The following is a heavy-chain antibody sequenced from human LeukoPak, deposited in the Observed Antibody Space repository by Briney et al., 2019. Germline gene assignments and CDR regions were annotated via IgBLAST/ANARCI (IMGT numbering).Heavy chain of an antibody. CDR3: ARLAIDSSGYSFDY. CDR2: IYYSGST. J-gene: IGHJ4*02. D-gene: IGHD3-22*01. Sequence: SETLSLTCTVSGGSISSYYWSWIRQPPGKGLEWIGYIYYSGSTNYNPSLKSRVTISVDTSKNQFSLKLSSVTAADTAVYHCARLAIDSSGYSFDYWGQGTLVTVSS. CDR1: GGSISSYY. V-gene: IGHV4-59*08.